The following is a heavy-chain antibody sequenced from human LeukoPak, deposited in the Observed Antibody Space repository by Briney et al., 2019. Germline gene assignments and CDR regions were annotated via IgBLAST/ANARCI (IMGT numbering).Heavy chain of an antibody. J-gene: IGHJ5*02. Sequence: KPGGSLRLSCAASGFTFSDVWMSWVRQAPGKGLEWVGRINSKTDGGTTDYAAPVKGRFTISRDDSQNTLYLQMNSLKTEDTAVYYCTTVLEFYGLGSYYDAPWGQGTLVTVSS. D-gene: IGHD3-10*01. CDR3: TTVLEFYGLGSYYDAP. CDR1: GFTFSDVW. CDR2: INSKTDGGTT. V-gene: IGHV3-15*01.